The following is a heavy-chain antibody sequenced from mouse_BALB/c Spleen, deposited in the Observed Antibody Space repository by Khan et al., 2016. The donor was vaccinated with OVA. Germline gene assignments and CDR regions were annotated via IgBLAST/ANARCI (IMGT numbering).Heavy chain of an antibody. Sequence: VQLKESGPGLVAPSQSLSITCTVYGYSLTRYGVHWVRQPPGKGLEWLGLIWAGGSTNYNWALMSRLSISIDNSKSLVFLIMNSLQTDETALYYCARYKYLARYWGQGTTLIVSS. CDR2: IWAGGST. D-gene: IGHD3-3*01. V-gene: IGHV2-9*02. CDR3: ARYKYLARY. CDR1: GYSLTRYG. J-gene: IGHJ2*01.